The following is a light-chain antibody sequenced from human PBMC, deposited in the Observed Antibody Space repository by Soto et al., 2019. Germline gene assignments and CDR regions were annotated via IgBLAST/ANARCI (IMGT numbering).Light chain of an antibody. CDR2: KAS. Sequence: DIQMTQSPSTLPASVGDRVTITCRASQNINNWLAWYQQKPGEGPSLLIYKASNLESGVSSRFSGSGSGTEFTLTISSLQPDDIGTYYCQQNNRYPWTFGQGTKVEIK. CDR3: QQNNRYPWT. V-gene: IGKV1-5*03. CDR1: QNINNW. J-gene: IGKJ1*01.